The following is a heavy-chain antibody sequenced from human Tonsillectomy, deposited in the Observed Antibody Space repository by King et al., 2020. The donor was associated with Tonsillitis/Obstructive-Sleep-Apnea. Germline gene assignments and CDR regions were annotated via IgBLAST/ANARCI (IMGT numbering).Heavy chain of an antibody. V-gene: IGHV3-43*02. Sequence: DVQLVESGGGVVQPGGSLRLSCAASGFTFDDYAMHWVRQAPGKGLEWVSLISGDGGSTYYADSVKGRFTISRDNSKNSLYLQMNSLRTEDTALYYCAKDIRSLDCGGNSMAIDYWGQGTLVTVSS. CDR1: GFTFDDYA. CDR2: ISGDGGST. D-gene: IGHD4-23*01. J-gene: IGHJ4*02. CDR3: AKDIRSLDCGGNSMAIDY.